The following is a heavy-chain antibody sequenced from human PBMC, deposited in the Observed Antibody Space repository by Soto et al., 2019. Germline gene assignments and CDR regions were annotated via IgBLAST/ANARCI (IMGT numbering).Heavy chain of an antibody. Sequence: GGSLRLSCAASGFTFSSYGMHWVRQAPGKGLEWVAVISYDGSNKYYADSVKGRFTISRDNSKNTLYLQMNSLRAEDTAVYYCAKDGGLLWFGDRRYYFDYWGQGTLVTVSS. CDR1: GFTFSSYG. CDR3: AKDGGLLWFGDRRYYFDY. D-gene: IGHD3-10*01. J-gene: IGHJ4*02. CDR2: ISYDGSNK. V-gene: IGHV3-30*18.